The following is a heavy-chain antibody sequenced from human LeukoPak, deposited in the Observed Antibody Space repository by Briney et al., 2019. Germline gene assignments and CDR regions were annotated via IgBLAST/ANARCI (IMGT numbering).Heavy chain of an antibody. V-gene: IGHV1-46*01. CDR2: INPSGGST. J-gene: IGHJ4*02. D-gene: IGHD5-18*01. CDR3: ASSGNTWILDY. CDR1: GYTFTSYY. Sequence: ASVTVSCTASGYTFTSYYMHWVRQAPGQGLEWMGIINPSGGSTSYAQKFQGRVTMTRDTSTSTVYMELSSLRSEDTAVYYCASSGNTWILDYWGQGTLVTVSS.